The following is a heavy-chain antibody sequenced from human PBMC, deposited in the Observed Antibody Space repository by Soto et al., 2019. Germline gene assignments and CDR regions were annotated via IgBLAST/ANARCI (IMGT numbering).Heavy chain of an antibody. CDR3: ARGAFGNYYVDY. Sequence: EVQLVESGGGLVQPGGSLRLSCAASGFTFSRDWMHWVRQAPGKGLVWVSRIKYDGSSTNYADSVKGRFTISRDNAKNTVYLQMNSLRDEDTAVYDCARGAFGNYYVDYWGQGTLVTVAS. J-gene: IGHJ4*02. D-gene: IGHD3-10*01. CDR1: GFTFSRDW. CDR2: IKYDGSST. V-gene: IGHV3-74*01.